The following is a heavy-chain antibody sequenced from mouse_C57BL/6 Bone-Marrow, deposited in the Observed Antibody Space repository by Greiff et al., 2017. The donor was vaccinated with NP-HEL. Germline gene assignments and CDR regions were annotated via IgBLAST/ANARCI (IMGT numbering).Heavy chain of an antibody. V-gene: IGHV5-4*01. CDR2: ISDGGSYT. J-gene: IGHJ4*01. Sequence: EVMLVESGGGLVKPGGSLKLSCAASGFTFSSYAMSWVRQTPEKRLEWVATISDGGSYTYYPDNVKGRFTISRDNAKNNLYLQMGHLKSEDTAMYYCARDTYYSNYYAIDYWGQGTSVTVSS. CDR3: ARDTYYSNYYAIDY. D-gene: IGHD2-5*01. CDR1: GFTFSSYA.